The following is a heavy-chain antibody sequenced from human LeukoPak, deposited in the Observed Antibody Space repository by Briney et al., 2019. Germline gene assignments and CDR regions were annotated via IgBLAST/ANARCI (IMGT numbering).Heavy chain of an antibody. CDR2: ITSSGNR. D-gene: IGHD4-17*01. J-gene: IGHJ4*02. CDR3: AKGDYGDCY. CDR1: GFTFSNCA. V-gene: IGHV3-23*01. Sequence: GGSLRLSCAASGFTFSNCAMAWVRQAPGEGLEWVSSITSSGNRYYADSVKGRFTISRDNSKNTVYMQMTSLRAEDTALYYCAKGDYGDCYWGQGTLATVSS.